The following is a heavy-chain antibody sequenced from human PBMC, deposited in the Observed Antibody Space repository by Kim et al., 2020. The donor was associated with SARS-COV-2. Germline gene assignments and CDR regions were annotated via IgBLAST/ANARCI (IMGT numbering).Heavy chain of an antibody. J-gene: IGHJ5*02. V-gene: IGHV4-34*01. D-gene: IGHD3-3*01. Sequence: SETLSLTCAVYGGSFSGYYWSWIRQPPGKGLEWIGEINHSGSTNYNPSLKSRVTISVDTSKNQFSLKLSSVTAADTAVYYCARLAINWFDPWGQGTLVTVSS. CDR3: ARLAINWFDP. CDR1: GGSFSGYY. CDR2: INHSGST.